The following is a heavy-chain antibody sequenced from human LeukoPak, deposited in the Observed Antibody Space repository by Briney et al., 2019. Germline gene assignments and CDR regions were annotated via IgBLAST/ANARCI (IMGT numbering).Heavy chain of an antibody. D-gene: IGHD1-26*01. V-gene: IGHV1-2*06. Sequence: ASVKVSCKASGYTFTSYYMHWVRQAPGQGLEWMGRINPNSGGTNYAQKFQGRVTMTRDTSISTAYMELSRLRSDDTAVYYCARDLVGATGYFDYWGQGTLVTVSS. CDR2: INPNSGGT. CDR3: ARDLVGATGYFDY. CDR1: GYTFTSYY. J-gene: IGHJ4*02.